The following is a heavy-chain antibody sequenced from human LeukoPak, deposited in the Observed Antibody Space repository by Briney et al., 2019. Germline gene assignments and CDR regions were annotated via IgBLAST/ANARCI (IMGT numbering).Heavy chain of an antibody. V-gene: IGHV1-2*02. CDR3: ARDSLYNWNGVLNWFDP. J-gene: IGHJ5*02. CDR2: INPNSGGT. Sequence: GASVKVSCKASGYTFTGYYMHWVRQAPGQGLEWMGWINPNSGGTNYAQKFQGRVTMARDTSISTAYMELSRLRSDDTAVYYCARDSLYNWNGVLNWFDPWGQGTLVTVSS. D-gene: IGHD1-20*01. CDR1: GYTFTGYY.